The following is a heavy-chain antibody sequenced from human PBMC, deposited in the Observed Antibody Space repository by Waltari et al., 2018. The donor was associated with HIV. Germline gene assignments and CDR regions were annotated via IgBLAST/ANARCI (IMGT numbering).Heavy chain of an antibody. Sequence: EVQLVDSGGGLVQPGGSLRLSCAASGFTVSNNFMSWVRQAPGKGLVCVSVIYSGGSTYYADSVKARFTISRDNSKNTLDLQMNSLRVEDTAGYYCAREEAVTARGGIDVWGQGTMVTVSS. V-gene: IGHV3-66*01. D-gene: IGHD3-10*01. CDR3: AREEAVTARGGIDV. CDR1: GFTVSNNF. CDR2: IYSGGST. J-gene: IGHJ3*01.